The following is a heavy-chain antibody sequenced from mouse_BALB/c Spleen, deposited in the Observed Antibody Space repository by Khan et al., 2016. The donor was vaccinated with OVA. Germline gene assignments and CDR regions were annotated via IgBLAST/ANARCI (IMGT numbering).Heavy chain of an antibody. CDR2: INPSNGYT. J-gene: IGHJ3*01. CDR1: GYTFTSYT. V-gene: IGHV1-4*01. CDR3: VRDGAYHRNDGWFAY. D-gene: IGHD2-14*01. Sequence: QVQLQQSGAELARPGASVKMSCKASGYTFTSYTIHWIKLRPGQGLEWIGYINPSNGYTNYNQKFKDKATLTADKSSTTAYMQLSSLTSDDSAVYNCVRDGAYHRNDGWFAYWGLGTLVTVSA.